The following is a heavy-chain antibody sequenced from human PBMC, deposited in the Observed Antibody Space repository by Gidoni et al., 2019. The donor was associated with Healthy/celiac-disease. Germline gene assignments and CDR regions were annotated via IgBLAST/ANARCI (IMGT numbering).Heavy chain of an antibody. CDR2: IDPSDSYT. CDR3: ARRKDYDILTGYYGYYFDY. V-gene: IGHV5-10-1*03. D-gene: IGHD3-9*01. J-gene: IGHJ4*02. Sequence: EVQLVQSGAEVKKPGESLRISCKGSGYSFPSYWISWVRQMPGKGLEWMGRIDPSDSYTNYSPSFQGHVTISADKSISTAYLQWSSLKASDTAMYYCARRKDYDILTGYYGYYFDYWGQGTLVTVSS. CDR1: GYSFPSYW.